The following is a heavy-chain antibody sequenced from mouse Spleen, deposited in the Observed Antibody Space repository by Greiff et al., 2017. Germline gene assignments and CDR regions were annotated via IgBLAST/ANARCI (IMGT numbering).Heavy chain of an antibody. V-gene: IGHV1-9*01. Sequence: QVQLQQSGAELMKLGASVKLSCKATGYTFSGYWIEWIKQRPGHGLEWMGEIFPGTGNTNFNDKFKVKATFTVETSSNTVYMQLSSLTTEDSAIYYCSRSVGWYFDVWGAGTTVTVSS. CDR2: IFPGTGNT. J-gene: IGHJ1*01. CDR1: GYTFSGYW. CDR3: SRSVGWYFDV. D-gene: IGHD1-1*02.